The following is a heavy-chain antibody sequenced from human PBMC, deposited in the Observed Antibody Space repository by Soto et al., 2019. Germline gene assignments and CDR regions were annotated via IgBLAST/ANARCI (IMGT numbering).Heavy chain of an antibody. CDR3: ARAEAAGTSYYYYGMDG. CDR1: GYTFTGYY. CDR2: INPNSGGT. J-gene: IGHJ6*02. D-gene: IGHD6-13*01. V-gene: IGHV1-2*04. Sequence: QVQLVQSGAEVKKPGASVKVSCKASGYTFTGYYMHWVRQAPGQGLEWMGWINPNSGGTNYAQKFQGWVTMTRDTSISTAYMELSRLRSDDTAVYYCARAEAAGTSYYYYGMDGWGQGTTVTVSS.